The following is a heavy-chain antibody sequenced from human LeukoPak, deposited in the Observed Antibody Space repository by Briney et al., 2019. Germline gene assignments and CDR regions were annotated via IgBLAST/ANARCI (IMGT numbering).Heavy chain of an antibody. CDR3: AREVQLVQEGNWFDP. CDR1: GGSISSGGYY. Sequence: NPSETLSLTCTVSGGSISSGGYYWSWIRQPPGKGLEWIGYIYYSGSTNYNPSLKSRVTISVDTSKNQFSLKLSSVTAADTAVYYCAREVQLVQEGNWFDPWAREPWSPSPQ. J-gene: IGHJ5*02. V-gene: IGHV4-61*08. D-gene: IGHD6-13*01. CDR2: IYYSGST.